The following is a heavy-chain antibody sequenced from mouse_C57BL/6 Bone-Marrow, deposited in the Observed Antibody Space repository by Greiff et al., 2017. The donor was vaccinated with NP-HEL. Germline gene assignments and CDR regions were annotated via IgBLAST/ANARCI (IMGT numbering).Heavy chain of an antibody. Sequence: QVQLQQPGAELVMPGASVKLSCKASGYTFTSYWMHWVKQRPGQGLEWIGEIDPSDIYTNYNQKFKGKSTLTVDKSSSTAYMQLSSLTSEDSAVYYCAREGLRYYFDYWGQGTTLTVSS. D-gene: IGHD1-1*01. CDR3: AREGLRYYFDY. V-gene: IGHV1-69*01. J-gene: IGHJ2*01. CDR1: GYTFTSYW. CDR2: IDPSDIYT.